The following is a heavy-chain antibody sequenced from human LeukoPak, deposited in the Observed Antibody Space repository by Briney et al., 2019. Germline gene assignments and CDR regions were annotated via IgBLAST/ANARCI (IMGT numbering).Heavy chain of an antibody. CDR2: INPGGGST. J-gene: IGHJ4*02. Sequence: ASVKVSCKASGYTFTSNYMHWVRQAPGQGLEWMGMINPGGGSTSYAQKFQGRVTVTRDTSTSTAYMELRSLRSDDTAVYYCATSSSWYPEATFDYWGQGTLVTVSS. V-gene: IGHV1-46*01. D-gene: IGHD6-13*01. CDR1: GYTFTSNY. CDR3: ATSSSWYPEATFDY.